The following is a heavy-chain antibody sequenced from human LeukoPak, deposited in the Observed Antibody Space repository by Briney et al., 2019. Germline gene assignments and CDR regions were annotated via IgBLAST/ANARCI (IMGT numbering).Heavy chain of an antibody. V-gene: IGHV4-30-4*08. CDR2: IYYSGST. D-gene: IGHD4-23*01. CDR3: ARGDYGGSDYAFDI. Sequence: PQTLSLTCTVSGGSISSGDYYWSWIRQPPGKGLEWIGYIYYSGSTYYNPPLKSRVTISVDTSKNQFSLKLSSVTAADTAVYYCARGDYGGSDYAFDIWGQGTMVTVSS. CDR1: GGSISSGDYY. J-gene: IGHJ3*02.